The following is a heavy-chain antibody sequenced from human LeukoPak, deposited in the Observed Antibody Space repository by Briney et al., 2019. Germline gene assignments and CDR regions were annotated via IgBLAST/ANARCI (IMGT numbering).Heavy chain of an antibody. Sequence: ASVKVSCTASGYTFTSYAMHWVRQAPGQRLEWTGWINAGNGNTKYSQKFQGRVTITRDTSASTAYMELSSLRSEDTAVYYCARGRDGYNSLDYWGQGTLVTVSS. CDR3: ARGRDGYNSLDY. J-gene: IGHJ4*02. V-gene: IGHV1-3*01. CDR2: INAGNGNT. CDR1: GYTFTSYA. D-gene: IGHD5-24*01.